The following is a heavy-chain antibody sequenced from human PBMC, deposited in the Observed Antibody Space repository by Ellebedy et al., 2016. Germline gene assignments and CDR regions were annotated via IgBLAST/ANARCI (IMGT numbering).Heavy chain of an antibody. CDR2: IYYSGST. CDR3: ARVAYVWGSYRIGNFDY. J-gene: IGHJ4*02. Sequence: SETLSLTCTVSGGSISSGDYYWSWIRQPPGKGLEWIGYIYYSGSTYYNPSLKSRVTISVDTSKNQFSLKLSSVTAADTAVYYCARVAYVWGSYRIGNFDYWGQGTLVTVSS. D-gene: IGHD3-16*02. CDR1: GGSISSGDYY. V-gene: IGHV4-30-4*01.